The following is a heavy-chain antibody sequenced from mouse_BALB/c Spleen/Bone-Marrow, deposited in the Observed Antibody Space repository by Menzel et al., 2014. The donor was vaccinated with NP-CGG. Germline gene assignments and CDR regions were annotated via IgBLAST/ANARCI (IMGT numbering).Heavy chain of an antibody. Sequence: EVNVVASGGGLVQPGGSLSLSCATSGFTFTDYYMRWVRQPPGKALEWLGFXRNKGTGYTTESSASVKGRFTISRDNSQSILYLXXNTLRAEDSAXYXCARPNFPDXXXXXXXXXXGXGAGTTVTVSS. V-gene: IGHV7-3*02. CDR2: XRNKGTGYTT. CDR3: ARPNFPDXXXXXXXXXXG. J-gene: IGHJ1*01. CDR1: GFTFTDYY. D-gene: IGHD2-3*01.